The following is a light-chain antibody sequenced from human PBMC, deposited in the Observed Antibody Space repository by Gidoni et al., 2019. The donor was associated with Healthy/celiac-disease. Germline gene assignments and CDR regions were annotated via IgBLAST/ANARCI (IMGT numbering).Light chain of an antibody. V-gene: IGKV1-33*01. CDR3: QQYDNLPIT. CDR1: QDISNY. CDR2: DAS. J-gene: IGKJ5*01. Sequence: IQLPQFPSSLSASVGDRVTITCQASQDISNYLNWYQQKPGKAPKLLIYDASNLETGVPSRFSGSGSGTDFTFTISSLQPEDIATYYCQQYDNLPITFGQGTRLEIK.